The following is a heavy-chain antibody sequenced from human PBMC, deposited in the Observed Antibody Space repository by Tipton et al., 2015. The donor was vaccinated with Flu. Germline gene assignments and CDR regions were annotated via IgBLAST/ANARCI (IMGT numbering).Heavy chain of an antibody. V-gene: IGHV3-48*03. CDR2: INGRGNSI. Sequence: SLRLSCAASGFTFSDYEMNWVRQAPGKGLEWLSYINGRGNSIFYADSVKGRFTISRDNARNSLYLQMNSLRAEDTAVYYCAGQSFVPVQTARHFDYWGQGTLVTVSS. D-gene: IGHD1-1*01. CDR3: AGQSFVPVQTARHFDY. CDR1: GFTFSDYE. J-gene: IGHJ4*02.